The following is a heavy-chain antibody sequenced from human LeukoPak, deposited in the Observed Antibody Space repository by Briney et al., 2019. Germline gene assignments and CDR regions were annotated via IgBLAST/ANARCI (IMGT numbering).Heavy chain of an antibody. CDR1: GGTFSSYA. CDR3: ARIAAARRGYYYYGMDA. Sequence: SVKVSCKASGGTFSSYAISWVRQAPGQGLEWMGGIIPIFGTANYAQKFQGRVTITADESTSTAYMELSSLRSEDTAVYYCARIAAARRGYYYYGMDAWGQGTTVTVSS. J-gene: IGHJ6*02. V-gene: IGHV1-69*13. CDR2: IIPIFGTA. D-gene: IGHD6-13*01.